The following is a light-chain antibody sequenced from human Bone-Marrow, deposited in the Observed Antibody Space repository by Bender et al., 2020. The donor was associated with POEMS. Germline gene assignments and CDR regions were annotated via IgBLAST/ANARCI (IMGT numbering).Light chain of an antibody. Sequence: HSALTQPASVSESPGQSITISCTGLSSDIGAYNSVSWYQQHPGKAPKLIIFDVSDRPSGVSSRFSGSRSGNTASLTISGLQAEDEADYYCNAYGDYNTWVFGGGTKLTVV. J-gene: IGLJ3*02. V-gene: IGLV2-14*03. CDR3: NAYGDYNTWV. CDR2: DVS. CDR1: SSDIGAYNS.